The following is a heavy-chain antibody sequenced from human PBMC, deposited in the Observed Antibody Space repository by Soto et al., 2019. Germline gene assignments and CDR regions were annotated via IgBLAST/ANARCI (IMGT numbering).Heavy chain of an antibody. CDR1: GGSINSGGYY. D-gene: IGHD3-3*02. J-gene: IGHJ4*02. CDR3: ARAQTFSEIITVLDN. CDR2: IYYRGST. V-gene: IGHV4-31*03. Sequence: SETLSLTCTVSGGSINSGGYYWSWIRQHPGKGLEWIGDIYYRGSTNYNPSLKSRVTISIDTSKNQFSLKLSSVTAADTAVYYCARAQTFSEIITVLDNWGQGTLVTVSS.